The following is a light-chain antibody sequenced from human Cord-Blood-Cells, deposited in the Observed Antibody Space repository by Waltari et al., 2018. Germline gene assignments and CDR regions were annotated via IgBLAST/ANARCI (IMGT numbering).Light chain of an antibody. V-gene: IGKV1-27*01. Sequence: DIQMTQSPSSLSASVGDRVTITCRASQGISNYLAWYQQKPGKVPKLLIYAASTLQSGVPSRFSGSGSGTDFTLTISSLQPEDVVTYYCQKYNSAITFGQGTRLEIK. CDR3: QKYNSAIT. J-gene: IGKJ5*01. CDR2: AAS. CDR1: QGISNY.